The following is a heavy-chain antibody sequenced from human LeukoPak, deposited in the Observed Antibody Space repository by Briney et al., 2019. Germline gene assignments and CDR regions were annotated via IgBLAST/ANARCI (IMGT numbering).Heavy chain of an antibody. CDR2: IKSKTDGGTT. CDR3: THTAQRNYGFGY. D-gene: IGHD1-7*01. CDR1: GFTFSSYA. Sequence: GGSLRLSCAASGFTFSSYAMSWVRQAPGKGLEWVGHIKSKTDGGTTDYAAPVKGRFTISRDDSKNTMYLQMNSLKTEDTAVYYCTHTAQRNYGFGYWGQGTLVTVSS. V-gene: IGHV3-15*01. J-gene: IGHJ4*02.